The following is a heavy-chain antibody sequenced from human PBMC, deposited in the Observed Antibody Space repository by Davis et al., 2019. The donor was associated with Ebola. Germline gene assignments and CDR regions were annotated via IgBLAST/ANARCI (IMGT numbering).Heavy chain of an antibody. CDR3: AKEDFGVVISGIDY. CDR2: ISYDGSNK. D-gene: IGHD3-3*01. CDR1: GFTFSRYG. J-gene: IGHJ4*02. Sequence: PGGSLRLSCAASGFTFSRYGMYWVRQAPGKGLEWVAVISYDGSNKYYGDSVKGRFTISRDNSKNTLYLQMNSLRTEDTAVYYCAKEDFGVVISGIDYWGQGTLVTVSS. V-gene: IGHV3-30*18.